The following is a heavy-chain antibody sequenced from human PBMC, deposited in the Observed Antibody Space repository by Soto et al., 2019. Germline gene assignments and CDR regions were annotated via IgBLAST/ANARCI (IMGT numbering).Heavy chain of an antibody. CDR3: AREYSSSRYFDY. CDR1: GFTFSSYW. V-gene: IGHV3-74*01. Sequence: PGGSLRLSCAASGFTFSSYWMHWVRQAPGRGLVWVSRIQSDGSSTSYADSVKGRFTISRDNAKNTLFLQMNSLRAEDTAVYHCAREYSSSRYFDYWGQGTLVTVSS. D-gene: IGHD6-6*01. CDR2: IQSDGSST. J-gene: IGHJ4*02.